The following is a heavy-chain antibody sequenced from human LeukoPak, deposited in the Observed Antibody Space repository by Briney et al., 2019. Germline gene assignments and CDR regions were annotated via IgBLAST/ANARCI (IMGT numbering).Heavy chain of an antibody. CDR2: IYYSGST. Sequence: SETLSLTCTVSGGSISSYYWSWLRQPPGKGLEWIGYIYYSGSTNYNPSLKSRVTISVDTSKNQFSLKLSSVTAADTAVYYCARDGGAVGYWGQGTLVTVSS. D-gene: IGHD1-26*01. J-gene: IGHJ4*02. V-gene: IGHV4-59*01. CDR1: GGSISSYY. CDR3: ARDGGAVGY.